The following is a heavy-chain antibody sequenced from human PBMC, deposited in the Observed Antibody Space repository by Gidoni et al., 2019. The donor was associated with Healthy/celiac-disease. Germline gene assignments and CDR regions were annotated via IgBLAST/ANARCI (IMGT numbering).Heavy chain of an antibody. V-gene: IGHV3-30*18. CDR1: AFTFSSYG. J-gene: IGHJ4*02. CDR3: AKGRGKWELLLVWLDY. Sequence: QVQLVGSGGGVVQPGRSLRLSCAASAFTFSSYGMHWVRQAPGKGLEWVAVISYDGRNKYYADSVKGRFTISRDNSKNTLYLQMNSLRAEDTAVYYCAKGRGKWELLLVWLDYWGQGTLVTVSS. CDR2: ISYDGRNK. D-gene: IGHD1-26*01.